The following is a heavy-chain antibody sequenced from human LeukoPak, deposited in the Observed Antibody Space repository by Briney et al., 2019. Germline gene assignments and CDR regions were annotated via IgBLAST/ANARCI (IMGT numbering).Heavy chain of an antibody. V-gene: IGHV3-30*03. CDR3: ARLRSKYWFDP. CDR2: ISYDGSNK. J-gene: IGHJ5*02. Sequence: PGGSLRLSCAASGFTFSSYGMHWVRQAPGKGLEWVAVISYDGSNKYYADSVKGRFTISRDNAKNSLYLQMNSLRADDTAVYYCARLRSKYWFDPWGQGTLVTVSS. D-gene: IGHD4-11*01. CDR1: GFTFSSYG.